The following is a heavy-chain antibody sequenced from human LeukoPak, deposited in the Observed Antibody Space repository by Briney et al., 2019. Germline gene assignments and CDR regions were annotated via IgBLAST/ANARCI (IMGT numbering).Heavy chain of an antibody. V-gene: IGHV3-7*01. CDR3: ARDLTGEGVGAFDI. J-gene: IGHJ3*02. Sequence: KPGGSLRLSCAASGFTFSRYWMTWVRQAPGKGLKGVTHMKQDGSEKYYVDSVKGRFTISRDNDKTSLYLQMSSLRAEDTAVYYCARDLTGEGVGAFDIWGQGTMVTVSS. CDR2: MKQDGSEK. D-gene: IGHD7-27*01. CDR1: GFTFSRYW.